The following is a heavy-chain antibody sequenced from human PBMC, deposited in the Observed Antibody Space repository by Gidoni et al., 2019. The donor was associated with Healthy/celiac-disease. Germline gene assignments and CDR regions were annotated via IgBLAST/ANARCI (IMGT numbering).Heavy chain of an antibody. V-gene: IGHV3-23*01. D-gene: IGHD3-22*01. CDR2: IRGSGGST. Sequence: EVQLLESGGGLVQPGGSLRLSCAASGFTFSSYAMSWVRQAPGKGLEWVSAIRGSGGSTYYADSVKGRLTISRDNSKKTLYLQMNSLRAEDTAVYYCAKAERITMIVVVITQFDYWGQGTLVTVSS. CDR3: AKAERITMIVVVITQFDY. CDR1: GFTFSSYA. J-gene: IGHJ4*02.